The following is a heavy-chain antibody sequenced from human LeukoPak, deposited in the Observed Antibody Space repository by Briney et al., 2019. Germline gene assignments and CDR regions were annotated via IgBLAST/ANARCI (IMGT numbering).Heavy chain of an antibody. J-gene: IGHJ3*02. V-gene: IGHV4-4*07. CDR1: GGSISSYY. Sequence: SETLSLTCTVSGGSISSYYWSWIRQPAVKGLEWIGRIYTSGSTNYNPSPKSRVTISVDKSKSQFSLKMSSVTAADTAVYYCARASYDSSGSNAFDIWGQGTMVTVSS. D-gene: IGHD3-22*01. CDR3: ARASYDSSGSNAFDI. CDR2: IYTSGST.